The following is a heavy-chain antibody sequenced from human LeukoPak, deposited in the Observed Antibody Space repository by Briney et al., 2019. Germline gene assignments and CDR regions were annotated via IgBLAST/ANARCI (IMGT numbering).Heavy chain of an antibody. CDR1: GFTFSSYE. Sequence: PGGSLRLSCAASGFTFSSYEMNWVRQAPGKGLEWVSYISSSGSTIYYADSVKGRFTISRDNSKNTMYLQMNSLRAEDTAMYYCARAPMSYDSSGFGGAFDIWGQGTMVTVSS. D-gene: IGHD3-22*01. V-gene: IGHV3-48*03. CDR3: ARAPMSYDSSGFGGAFDI. J-gene: IGHJ3*02. CDR2: ISSSGSTI.